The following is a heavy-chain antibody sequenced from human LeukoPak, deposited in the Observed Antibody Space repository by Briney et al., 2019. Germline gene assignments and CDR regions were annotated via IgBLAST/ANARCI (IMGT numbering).Heavy chain of an antibody. D-gene: IGHD2-15*01. Sequence: GGSLRLSCAASGLTVSNNYVKWVRQAPGEGLEWVSLIYSGGSTYYADSVKGRFTISRDNPKNTVYLQMNNLRAEDTAVYYCARDRHCSGGSFSGLWGQGTLVTVSS. V-gene: IGHV3-53*01. CDR3: ARDRHCSGGSFSGL. J-gene: IGHJ4*02. CDR2: IYSGGST. CDR1: GLTVSNNY.